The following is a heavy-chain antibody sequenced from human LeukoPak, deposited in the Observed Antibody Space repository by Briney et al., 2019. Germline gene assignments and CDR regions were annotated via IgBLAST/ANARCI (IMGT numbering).Heavy chain of an antibody. V-gene: IGHV1-69*13. CDR3: AKDLYQLLYYFDY. Sequence: SVKVSCKASGGTFSSYAISWVRQAPGQGLEWMGGIIPIFGTANYAQKFQGRVTITADESTSTAYMELSSLRSEDTAVYYCAKDLYQLLYYFDYWGQGTLATVSS. CDR2: IIPIFGTA. D-gene: IGHD2-2*01. CDR1: GGTFSSYA. J-gene: IGHJ4*02.